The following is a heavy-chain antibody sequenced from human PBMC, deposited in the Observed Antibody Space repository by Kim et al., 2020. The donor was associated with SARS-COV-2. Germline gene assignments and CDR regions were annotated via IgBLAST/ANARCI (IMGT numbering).Heavy chain of an antibody. J-gene: IGHJ6*01. Sequence: GGSLRLSCAASGFTFIDHYMDWVRQAPGKGLGWVRRITNKGDIYTNYAPSVKGRVIVSRENLKKSLHLQMNRLKVEDTAVYYGARDKAGGMYGWGQG. D-gene: IGHD3-16*01. CDR3: ARDKAGGMYG. CDR1: GFTFIDHY. V-gene: IGHV3-72*01. CDR2: ITNKGDIYT.